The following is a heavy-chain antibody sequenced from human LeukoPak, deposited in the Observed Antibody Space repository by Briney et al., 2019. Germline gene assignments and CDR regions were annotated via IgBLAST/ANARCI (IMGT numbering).Heavy chain of an antibody. V-gene: IGHV3-23*01. Sequence: GGSLRHSCPASGFTFSTFAMTWVRPAPGKGLAWVSGVVGGGTTYYADSVKGRFTLSKDNYKKTLYLQMNSLRVENTAIYYCAKDLHYNDGRWEFDPWGQGTLVTVSS. CDR3: AKDLHYNDGRWEFDP. CDR2: VVGGGTT. D-gene: IGHD5-24*01. CDR1: GFTFSTFA. J-gene: IGHJ5*02.